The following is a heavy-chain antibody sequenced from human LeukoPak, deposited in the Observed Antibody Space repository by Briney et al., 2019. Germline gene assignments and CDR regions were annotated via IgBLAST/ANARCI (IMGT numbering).Heavy chain of an antibody. V-gene: IGHV3-11*04. CDR2: ISNSGSTI. D-gene: IGHD3-9*01. CDR1: GVTFRDYY. J-gene: IGHJ4*02. CDR3: VMGEGYDILTGSDIFY. Sequence: GGSLRLSCAASGVTFRDYYMSWIRQAPGKGLEWVSDISNSGSTIYYADSVKGRFTISRDNANDSLSLQMNSLLADGPAVYYCVMGEGYDILTGSDIFYWRQPTLDTVSS.